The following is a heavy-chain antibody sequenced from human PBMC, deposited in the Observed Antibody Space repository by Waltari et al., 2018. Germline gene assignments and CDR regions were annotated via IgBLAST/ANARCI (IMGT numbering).Heavy chain of an antibody. D-gene: IGHD3-22*01. Sequence: EVQLLESGGGLVQPGGSLRLSCAASGFTFSSYAMSWVRQAPGKALEWVSAISGSGGSTYYADSVKGRFTISRDNSKNTLYLQMNSLRAEDTAVYYCAKDRPIYDSSGYGDNWFDPWGQGTLVTVSS. V-gene: IGHV3-23*01. CDR3: AKDRPIYDSSGYGDNWFDP. J-gene: IGHJ5*02. CDR1: GFTFSSYA. CDR2: ISGSGGST.